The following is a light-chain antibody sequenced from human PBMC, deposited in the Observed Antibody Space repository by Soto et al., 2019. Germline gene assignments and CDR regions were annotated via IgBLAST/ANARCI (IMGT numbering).Light chain of an antibody. Sequence: QAVVTQSSSASASLGSSVKLTCTLSSGHSSYIIAWHQKQPGKAPRYLMKVEGSGSYNRGSGVPDRFSGSSAGADRYLTVSNLQSEDEAAYYCEIWDINSWVFGGGTKLTVL. V-gene: IGLV4-60*03. J-gene: IGLJ3*02. CDR1: SGHSSYI. CDR3: EIWDINSWV. CDR2: VEGSGSY.